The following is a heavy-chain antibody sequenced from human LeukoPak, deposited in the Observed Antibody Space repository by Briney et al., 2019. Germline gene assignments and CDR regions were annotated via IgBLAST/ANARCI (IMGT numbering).Heavy chain of an antibody. CDR1: GFTFSSYW. CDR2: IKKDGSDK. D-gene: IGHD1-26*01. Sequence: AGGSLRLSCAASGFTFSSYWMSWDRQAPGKGLEWVANIKKDGSDKYYVDSVKGRFTISRDNAKNSLDLQMNSLRAEDTAVYFCARVSRGKWELLGAHDYWGQGTLVTVSS. V-gene: IGHV3-7*01. J-gene: IGHJ4*02. CDR3: ARVSRGKWELLGAHDY.